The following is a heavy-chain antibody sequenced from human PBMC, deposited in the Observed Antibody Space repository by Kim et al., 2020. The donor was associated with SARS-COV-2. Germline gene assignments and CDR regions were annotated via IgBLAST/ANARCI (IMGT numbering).Heavy chain of an antibody. D-gene: IGHD2-15*01. CDR1: GFTFSSYG. CDR2: ISYDGSNK. CDR3: TSLGYCSGGSCWGDAFDI. J-gene: IGHJ3*02. Sequence: GGSLRLSCAASGFTFSSYGMHWVRQAPGKGLEWVAVISYDGSNKYYADSVKGRFTISRDNSKNTLYLQMNSLRAEDTAVYYCTSLGYCSGGSCWGDAFDIWGQGTMVTVSS. V-gene: IGHV3-30*03.